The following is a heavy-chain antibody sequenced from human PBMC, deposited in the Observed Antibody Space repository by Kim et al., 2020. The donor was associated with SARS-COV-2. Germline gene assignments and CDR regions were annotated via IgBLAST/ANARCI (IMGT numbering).Heavy chain of an antibody. CDR1: GFTFSTYG. D-gene: IGHD2-15*01. Sequence: GGSLRLSCAASGFTFSTYGMHWVRQAPGKGLEWVAVIWYDGSNKYYADSVKGRFTISRDDSKNTLYLQMNSLRVEDTAVYYCARGGVVATTTPWVRDYWGQGTLVTVSS. CDR2: IWYDGSNK. J-gene: IGHJ4*02. V-gene: IGHV3-33*01. CDR3: ARGGVVATTTPWVRDY.